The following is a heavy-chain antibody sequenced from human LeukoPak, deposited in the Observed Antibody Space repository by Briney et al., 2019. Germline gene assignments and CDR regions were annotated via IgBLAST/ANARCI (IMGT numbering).Heavy chain of an antibody. Sequence: ASVKVSCKASGYTFTSYYMHWVRQAPGQGLEWMGIINPSGGSTSYAQKFQGRVTMTRDTSTSTVYMELSSLRSEDTAVYYCAYSDGPTRPFDYWGQGTLVTVSS. D-gene: IGHD5-24*01. CDR1: GYTFTSYY. CDR2: INPSGGST. V-gene: IGHV1-46*01. J-gene: IGHJ4*02. CDR3: AYSDGPTRPFDY.